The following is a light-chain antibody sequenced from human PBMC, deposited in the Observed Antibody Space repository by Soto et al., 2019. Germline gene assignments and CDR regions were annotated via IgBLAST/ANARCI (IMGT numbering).Light chain of an antibody. CDR3: QQRSNWPAN. CDR1: QSVSSS. J-gene: IGKJ5*01. V-gene: IGKV3-11*01. Sequence: EIVVTQSPATLSVSPGERVTLSCRASQSVSSSLAWYQQRPGQAPRLLIYGASNRATGIPARFSGSGSGTDFTLTISNLEPEDFAVYYCQQRSNWPANFGQGTRLEI. CDR2: GAS.